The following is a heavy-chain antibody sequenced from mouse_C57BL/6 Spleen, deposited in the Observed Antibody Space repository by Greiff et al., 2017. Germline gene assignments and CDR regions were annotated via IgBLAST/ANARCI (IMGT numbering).Heavy chain of an antibody. CDR1: GYTFTSYW. CDR3: ARGDDSPFAY. Sequence: VQLQQSGAELVRPGSSVKLSCKASGYTFTSYWMDWVKQRPGQGLEWIGNIYPSDSETHYNQKFKDKATLTVDKSSSTAYMQLSSLTSEDSAVYYCARGDDSPFAYWGQGTLVTVSA. D-gene: IGHD2-4*01. V-gene: IGHV1-61*01. J-gene: IGHJ3*01. CDR2: IYPSDSET.